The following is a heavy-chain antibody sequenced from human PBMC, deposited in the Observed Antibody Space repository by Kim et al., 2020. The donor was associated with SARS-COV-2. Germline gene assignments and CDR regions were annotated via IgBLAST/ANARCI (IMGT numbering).Heavy chain of an antibody. CDR3: ARVGGYYDSSGNFDY. D-gene: IGHD3-22*01. Sequence: SETLSLTRAVSGGSISSSNWWSWVRQPPGKGLEWIGEIYHSGSTNYNPSLKSRVTISVDKSKNQFSLKLSSVTAADTAVYYCARVGGYYDSSGNFDYWGQGTLVTVSS. CDR2: IYHSGST. J-gene: IGHJ4*02. CDR1: GGSISSSNW. V-gene: IGHV4-4*02.